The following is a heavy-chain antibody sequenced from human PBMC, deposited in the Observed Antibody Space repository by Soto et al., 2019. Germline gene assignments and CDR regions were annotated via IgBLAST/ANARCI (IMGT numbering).Heavy chain of an antibody. V-gene: IGHV3-74*01. CDR1: GFIFNSYW. CDR3: VRDRVPQLGYYGMDV. Sequence: GGSLRLSCAASGFIFNSYWMHWVRQAPGKGLVWVSRINTDESSRSYADSVKGRFTISRDNAKNTLYLQMSSLRAEDTAVYFWVRDRVPQLGYYGMDVWGQGTTVTVSS. D-gene: IGHD2-2*01. CDR2: INTDESSR. J-gene: IGHJ6*01.